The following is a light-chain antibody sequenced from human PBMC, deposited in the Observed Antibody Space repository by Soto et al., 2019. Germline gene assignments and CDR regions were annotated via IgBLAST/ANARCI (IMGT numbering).Light chain of an antibody. CDR2: DAS. CDR1: QSVSSY. CDR3: QQRSNWLT. Sequence: EIVLTQSPATLSLSPGERATLSCRASQSVSSYLAWYQQKPGQAPRLLTYDASNRATGIPARFSGSGSGTDFTLTISSLEPEDFAVYYCQQRSNWLTFGGGTKVEIK. V-gene: IGKV3-11*01. J-gene: IGKJ4*01.